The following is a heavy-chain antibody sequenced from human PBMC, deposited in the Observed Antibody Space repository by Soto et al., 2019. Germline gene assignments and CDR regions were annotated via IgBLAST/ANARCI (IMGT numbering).Heavy chain of an antibody. V-gene: IGHV4-61*01. J-gene: IGHJ6*02. CDR2: IYYSGST. Sequence: SETLSLTCTVSGGSVSSGSYYWSWIRQPPGKGLEWIGYIYYSGSTNYNPSLKSRVTISVDTSKNQFSLKLSSVTAADTAVYYCARDGSGYDLIGYGMDVWGQGTTVTVSS. D-gene: IGHD5-12*01. CDR1: GGSVSSGSYY. CDR3: ARDGSGYDLIGYGMDV.